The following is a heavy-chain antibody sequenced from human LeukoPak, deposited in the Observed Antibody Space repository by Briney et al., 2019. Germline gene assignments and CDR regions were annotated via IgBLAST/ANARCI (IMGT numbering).Heavy chain of an antibody. V-gene: IGHV4-38-2*02. Sequence: PSETLSLTCTVSGYSISSGYYWGWIRQPPGKGLEWIGSIYHSGSTYYNPSLKSRVTISVDTSKNQFSLKLSSVTAADTAVYYCARIKLGYCSSTSCYGFLYYYYYYMDVWGKGTTVTVSS. CDR2: IYHSGST. CDR1: GYSISSGYY. J-gene: IGHJ6*03. CDR3: ARIKLGYCSSTSCYGFLYYYYYYMDV. D-gene: IGHD2-2*01.